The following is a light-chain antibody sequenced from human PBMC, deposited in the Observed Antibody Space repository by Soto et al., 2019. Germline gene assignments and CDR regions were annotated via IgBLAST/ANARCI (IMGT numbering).Light chain of an antibody. CDR2: GAS. CDR1: ETVGSSF. V-gene: IGKV3-20*01. J-gene: IGKJ4*01. CDR3: HQYGSYPLT. Sequence: EVVLTQSPGTLSLSPGERATLSCRASETVGSSFLAWYQQRPGQAPRLLMYGASTRAAGIPDRFSGGGSGADFTLTINRLEPEDFALYYCHQYGSYPLTFGGGTKVEIK.